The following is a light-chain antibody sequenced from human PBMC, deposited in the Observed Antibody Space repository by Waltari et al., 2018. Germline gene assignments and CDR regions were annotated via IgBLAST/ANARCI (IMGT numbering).Light chain of an antibody. CDR3: QQYSANPWT. CDR1: QSINSW. CDR2: KAS. V-gene: IGKV1-5*03. Sequence: IRMTQSPSPLSASVGDRVTFTCRASQSINSWLAWYQQKPGIAPKLLIYKASSLESGVPSRFSGSGSGTEFTLTISSLQPDDLATYYCQQYSANPWTFGQGTRVEIE. J-gene: IGKJ1*01.